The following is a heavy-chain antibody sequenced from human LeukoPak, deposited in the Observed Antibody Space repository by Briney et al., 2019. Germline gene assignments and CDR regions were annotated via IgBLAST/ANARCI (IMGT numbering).Heavy chain of an antibody. D-gene: IGHD3-22*01. V-gene: IGHV1-46*01. CDR2: INPSGGST. J-gene: IGHJ2*01. CDR3: ARDTYYYDSSGYYPYWYFDL. Sequence: ASVKVSCKASGYTFTSYYMHWVRQAPGQGLEWMGIINPSGGSTSYAQKFQGRVTMTRDTSTSTVYMELSSLRSEDTAVYYCARDTYYYDSSGYYPYWYFDLWGRGTLVIVSS. CDR1: GYTFTSYY.